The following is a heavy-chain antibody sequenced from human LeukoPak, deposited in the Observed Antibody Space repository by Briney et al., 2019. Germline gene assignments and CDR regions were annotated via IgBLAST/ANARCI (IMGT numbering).Heavy chain of an antibody. D-gene: IGHD6-13*01. CDR2: IIPIFGTA. V-gene: IGHV1-69*13. Sequence: SVKVSCKASGGTFSSYAISWVRQAPGQGLEWMGGIIPIFGTANYAQKFQGRVTITADESTSTAYMELSSLRSEDTAVYYCARDPRRGSSWFEAFDIWGQGTMVTVSS. J-gene: IGHJ3*02. CDR1: GGTFSSYA. CDR3: ARDPRRGSSWFEAFDI.